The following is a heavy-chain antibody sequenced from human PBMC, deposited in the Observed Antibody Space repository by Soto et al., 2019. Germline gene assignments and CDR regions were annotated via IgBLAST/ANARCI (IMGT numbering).Heavy chain of an antibody. J-gene: IGHJ6*02. Sequence: LSLTCTVSGGSISSGGYYWSWIRQHPGKGLEWIGYIYYSGSTYYNPSLKSRVTISVDTSKNQFSLKLSSVTAADTAVYYCARVPTEISSYYYYGMDVWGQGTTVTVSS. CDR2: IYYSGST. CDR1: GGSISSGGYY. CDR3: ARVPTEISSYYYYGMDV. D-gene: IGHD3-16*02. V-gene: IGHV4-31*03.